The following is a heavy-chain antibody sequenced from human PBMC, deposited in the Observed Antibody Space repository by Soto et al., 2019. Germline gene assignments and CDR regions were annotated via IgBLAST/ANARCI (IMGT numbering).Heavy chain of an antibody. D-gene: IGHD1-26*01. CDR2: IDPSGGDT. V-gene: IGHV1-46*02. Sequence: QVQLVQSGAEVRKPGASVKVSCKASGYTFNRHYIQWVRQAPGQGLEWMGMIDPSGGDTNYAKKFQGIVTLNSDTSTSTVYMELSSLRSEDTAVYYCAKRRGVGLTRSSFDYWGPGTLVIVAS. J-gene: IGHJ4*02. CDR3: AKRRGVGLTRSSFDY. CDR1: GYTFNRHY.